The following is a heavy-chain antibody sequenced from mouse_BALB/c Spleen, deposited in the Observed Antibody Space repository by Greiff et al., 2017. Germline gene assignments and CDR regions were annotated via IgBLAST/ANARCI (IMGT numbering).Heavy chain of an antibody. Sequence: EVKLQESGPELVKPGASVKIPCKASGYTFTDYNMDWVKQSHGKSLEWIGDINPNNGGTIYNQKFKGKATLTVDKSSSTAYMELRSLTSEDTAVYYCARQGYGNYEDWFAYWGQGTLVTVSA. V-gene: IGHV1-18*01. CDR3: ARQGYGNYEDWFAY. D-gene: IGHD2-10*02. J-gene: IGHJ3*01. CDR1: GYTFTDYN. CDR2: INPNNGGT.